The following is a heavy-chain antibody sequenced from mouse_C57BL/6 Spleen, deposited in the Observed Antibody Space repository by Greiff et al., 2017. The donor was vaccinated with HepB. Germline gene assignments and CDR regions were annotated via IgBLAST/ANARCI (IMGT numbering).Heavy chain of an antibody. CDR3: AIYGSSTFDY. CDR1: GYTFTSYW. CDR2: IDPSDSST. V-gene: IGHV1-50*01. Sequence: QVQLQQPGAELVKPGASVKLSCKASGYTFTSYWMQWVKQRPGQGLEWIGEIDPSDSSTNYNQKFKGKATLTVDTSSSTAYMHLSSLTSEDSAVYYCAIYGSSTFDYWGQGTTLTVSS. D-gene: IGHD1-1*01. J-gene: IGHJ2*01.